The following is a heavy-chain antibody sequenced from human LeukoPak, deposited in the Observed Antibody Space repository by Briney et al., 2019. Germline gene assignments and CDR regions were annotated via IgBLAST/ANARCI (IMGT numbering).Heavy chain of an antibody. CDR2: LYIGGNT. Sequence: GGSLRLSCAASGLTVNNNYMNWVRQAPGKGQEWVSALYIGGNTYYADSVRGRFTISRDNSKNTLYLQMNSLRAEDTAIYYCMTAAGYNFGQYWGQGTLVTVSS. J-gene: IGHJ4*02. V-gene: IGHV3-53*01. CDR1: GLTVNNNY. CDR3: MTAAGYNFGQY. D-gene: IGHD5-18*01.